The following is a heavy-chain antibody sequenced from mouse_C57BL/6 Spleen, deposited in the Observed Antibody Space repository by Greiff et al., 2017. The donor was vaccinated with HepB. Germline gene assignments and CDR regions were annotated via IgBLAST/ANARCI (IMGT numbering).Heavy chain of an antibody. Sequence: QVQLQQPGAELVKPGASVKLSCKASGYTFTSYWMHWVKQRPGRGLEWIGRIDPNSGGTKYNEKFKSKATLTVDKPSSTAYMPLSSLTSEDSAVYYCARNPYDYDENYAMDYWGQGTSVTVSS. J-gene: IGHJ4*01. CDR3: ARNPYDYDENYAMDY. CDR2: IDPNSGGT. CDR1: GYTFTSYW. D-gene: IGHD2-4*01. V-gene: IGHV1-72*01.